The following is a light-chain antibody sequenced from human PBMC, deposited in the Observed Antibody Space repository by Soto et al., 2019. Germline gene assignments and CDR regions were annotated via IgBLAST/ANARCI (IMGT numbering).Light chain of an antibody. CDR2: DAS. CDR3: QQYNNWPRT. Sequence: EIVLTQSPATLSLSPGGRATLSCRASQTVTNHLAWYQQKAGQAPRLLIFDASTRASGIPARFSGSGSGTEFTLNISSLQSEDFAVYYCQQYNNWPRTFGQGTKVDIK. J-gene: IGKJ1*01. V-gene: IGKV3D-15*01. CDR1: QTVTNH.